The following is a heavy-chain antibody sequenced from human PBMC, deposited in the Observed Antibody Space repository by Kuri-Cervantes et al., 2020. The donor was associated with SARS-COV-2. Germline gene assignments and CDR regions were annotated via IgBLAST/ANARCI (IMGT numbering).Heavy chain of an antibody. CDR1: GFTFSSYG. J-gene: IGHJ6*03. Sequence: GGSLRLSCAASGFTFSSYGMHWVRQAPGKGLEWVAVIWHDGSNKYYADSVKGRFTISRDNSKNTLYLQMNSLRAEDTAVYYCARNAVAGTYYYYMDVWGKGTTVTVSS. CDR2: IWHDGSNK. D-gene: IGHD6-19*01. CDR3: ARNAVAGTYYYYMDV. V-gene: IGHV3-33*01.